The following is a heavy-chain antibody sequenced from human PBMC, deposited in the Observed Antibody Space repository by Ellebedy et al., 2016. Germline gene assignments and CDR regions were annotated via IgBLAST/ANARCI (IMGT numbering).Heavy chain of an antibody. CDR2: ISYDGSNK. Sequence: SLKISXAASGFTFSSYGMHWVRQAPGKGLEWVAVISYDGSNKYYADSVKGRFTISRDNSKNTLYLQMNSLRAEDTAVYYCAKDRGEAAAFDYWGQGTLVTVSS. CDR3: AKDRGEAAAFDY. V-gene: IGHV3-30*18. CDR1: GFTFSSYG. J-gene: IGHJ4*02. D-gene: IGHD6-13*01.